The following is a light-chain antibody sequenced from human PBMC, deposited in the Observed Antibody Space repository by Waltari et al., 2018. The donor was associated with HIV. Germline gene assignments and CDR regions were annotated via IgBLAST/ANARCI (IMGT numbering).Light chain of an antibody. CDR3: SSYAGRNNRLV. Sequence: QSALTQPPSASGSPGQSVTISCTGTRNDVGNYAYVSWYQQHPGKAPKLLIYEVNQRPSGVPDRFSGSKSDNTASLTVSWLQAEDEADYYCSSYAGRNNRLVFGGGTRLTVL. J-gene: IGLJ2*01. CDR1: RNDVGNYAY. V-gene: IGLV2-8*01. CDR2: EVN.